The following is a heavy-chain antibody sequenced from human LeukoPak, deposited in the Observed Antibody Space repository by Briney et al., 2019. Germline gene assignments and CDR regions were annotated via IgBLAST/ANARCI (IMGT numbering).Heavy chain of an antibody. CDR3: ASASGPVDY. D-gene: IGHD6-19*01. V-gene: IGHV7-4-1*02. CDR2: INTNTGNP. CDR1: GYTFTNYA. Sequence: VASVTVSCKASGYTFTNYAMHWVRQAPGQGLEWMGWINTNTGNPTYAQGFTGRFVFSLDTSVSTAYLQISSLRAEDTAVYYCASASGPVDYWGQGTLVTVSS. J-gene: IGHJ4*02.